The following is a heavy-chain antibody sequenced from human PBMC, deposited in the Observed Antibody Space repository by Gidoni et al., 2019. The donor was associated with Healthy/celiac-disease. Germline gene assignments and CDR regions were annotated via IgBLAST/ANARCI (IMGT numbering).Heavy chain of an antibody. CDR3: ARGGLWSGYRAPPLYY. Sequence: EVQLVETGGGLIQPGGSLRLSCAASGFTVSRNYMSWVRQAPGKGLEWVSVIYSGGSTYYADSVKGRFTISRDNSKNTLYLQMNSLRAEDTAVYYCARGGLWSGYRAPPLYYWGQGTLVTVSS. J-gene: IGHJ4*02. D-gene: IGHD3-3*01. V-gene: IGHV3-53*02. CDR2: IYSGGST. CDR1: GFTVSRNY.